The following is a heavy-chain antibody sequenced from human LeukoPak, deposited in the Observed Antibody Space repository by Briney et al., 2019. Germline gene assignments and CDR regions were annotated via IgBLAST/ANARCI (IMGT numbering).Heavy chain of an antibody. CDR3: ARRAAALGAFDY. V-gene: IGHV3-48*04. D-gene: IGHD6-13*01. CDR1: GFTFSSYS. J-gene: IGHJ4*02. Sequence: GGSLRLSCAASGFTFSSYSMNWVRQAPGKGLEWVSYISSSGSTIYYADSVKGRFTISRDNAKNSLYLLMNSLRAEDTAVYYCARRAAALGAFDYWGQGTLVTVSS. CDR2: ISSSGSTI.